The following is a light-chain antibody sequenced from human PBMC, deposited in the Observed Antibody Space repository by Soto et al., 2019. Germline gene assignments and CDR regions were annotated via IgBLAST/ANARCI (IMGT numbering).Light chain of an antibody. Sequence: EIVLTQSPGTLSLSPGEGATLSCRASQILSSNYLAWYQQKPGQAPRLLIYGESRRATGIPDRFSGSGSGTDFTLAIRRLEPEDSAVYYCQQYGGSPSITFGQVTRLEIK. CDR2: GES. J-gene: IGKJ5*01. V-gene: IGKV3-20*01. CDR1: QILSSNY. CDR3: QQYGGSPSIT.